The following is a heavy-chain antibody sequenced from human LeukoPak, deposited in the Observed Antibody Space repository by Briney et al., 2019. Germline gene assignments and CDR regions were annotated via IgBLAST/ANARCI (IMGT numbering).Heavy chain of an antibody. CDR1: GYTFTSYG. CDR2: ISAYNGNT. CDR3: ARVRFDCSGGSCYPAAFDI. Sequence: ASVKVSCKASGYTFTSYGISWVRQAPGQGLEWMGWISAYNGNTNYAQKLQGRVTMTTDTSTSTAYMELRSLRSDDTAVYYCARVRFDCSGGSCYPAAFDIWGQGTMVTVSS. J-gene: IGHJ3*02. D-gene: IGHD2-15*01. V-gene: IGHV1-18*04.